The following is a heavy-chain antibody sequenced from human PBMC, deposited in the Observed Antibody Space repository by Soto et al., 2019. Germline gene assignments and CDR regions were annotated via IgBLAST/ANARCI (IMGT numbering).Heavy chain of an antibody. CDR1: GYNFIDYG. J-gene: IGHJ4*02. Sequence: QAQLVQSGAEVKKPGASVKVSCKAPGYNFIDYGISWVRQAPGQGLEWMGWISALNGDTTSAQKLQGRVTLTKDTSTNTAFMVPSIMKSDDTAFYFCARDVTFPVRGAVPFDYWGQGTLVTVSS. CDR2: ISALNGDT. V-gene: IGHV1-18*01. D-gene: IGHD3-10*01. CDR3: ARDVTFPVRGAVPFDY.